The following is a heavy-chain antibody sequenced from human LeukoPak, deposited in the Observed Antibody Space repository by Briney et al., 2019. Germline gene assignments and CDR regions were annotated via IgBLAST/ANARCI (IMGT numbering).Heavy chain of an antibody. Sequence: ASVKVSCKASGYTFTGYYMHWVRQAPGQGLEWMGWINPNSGGTNYAQKFQGRVTMTRDTSISTAYMELSRLRSDDTAVYYCAADPYYDSSGFLGLDWAQGTLVTVSS. CDR2: INPNSGGT. CDR1: GYTFTGYY. V-gene: IGHV1-2*02. J-gene: IGHJ4*02. D-gene: IGHD3-22*01. CDR3: AADPYYDSSGFLGLD.